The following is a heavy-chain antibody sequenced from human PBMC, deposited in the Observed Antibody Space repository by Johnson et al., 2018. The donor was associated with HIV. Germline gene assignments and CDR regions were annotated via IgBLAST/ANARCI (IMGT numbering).Heavy chain of an antibody. Sequence: QEQLVESGGGVVQPGKSLTLSCVGSGLSFSNFGIHWVRQAPGKGPEWVAVISYDGSNEYYADSVKGRFTISRDNSKNTLFLQMNTLRAEDTAVYYCARDPSNSRGWLGDAFDIWGHGTMVTVSS. CDR1: GLSFSNFG. V-gene: IGHV3-30*03. CDR2: ISYDGSNE. J-gene: IGHJ3*02. CDR3: ARDPSNSRGWLGDAFDI. D-gene: IGHD2/OR15-2a*01.